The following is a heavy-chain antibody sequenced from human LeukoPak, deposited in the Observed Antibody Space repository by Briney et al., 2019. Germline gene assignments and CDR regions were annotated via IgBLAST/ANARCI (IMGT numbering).Heavy chain of an antibody. Sequence: GGSLRLSCAASGFTFSTYGMHWVRQAPGKGLEWVAVLSYDGSNKYYRDSVKGRFTVSRDNAKNTLYLQVNNLRAEDTAVYYCARGPNSNWSGLDFWGQGTLLTVSS. CDR3: ARGPNSNWSGLDF. D-gene: IGHD6-6*01. CDR2: LSYDGSNK. CDR1: GFTFSTYG. V-gene: IGHV3-30*03. J-gene: IGHJ4*02.